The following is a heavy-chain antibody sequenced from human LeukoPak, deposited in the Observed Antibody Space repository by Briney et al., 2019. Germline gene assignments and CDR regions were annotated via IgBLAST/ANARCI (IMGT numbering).Heavy chain of an antibody. CDR1: GGSFSGYY. J-gene: IGHJ4*02. Sequence: SETLSLTCAVYGGSFSGYYWSWIRQPPGKGLEWIGEINHSGSTNYNPSLKSRVTISVDTSKNQFSLKLSSVTAADTAVYYCARAGRTMVTLPFDYWGQGTLVTVSS. CDR2: INHSGST. V-gene: IGHV4-34*01. CDR3: ARAGRTMVTLPFDY. D-gene: IGHD4/OR15-4a*01.